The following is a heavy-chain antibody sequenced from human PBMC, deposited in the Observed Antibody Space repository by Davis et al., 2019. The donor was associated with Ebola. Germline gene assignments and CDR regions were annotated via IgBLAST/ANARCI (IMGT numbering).Heavy chain of an antibody. CDR3: AVIRGVMGY. J-gene: IGHJ4*02. Sequence: GESLKISRTASGFTFSSYGMHWVRQAPGKGLEWVGRTKSKAYNYLTEYAASVQGRFTISRDDSKGSVYLQMNSLKIEDTAVYFCAVIRGVMGYWGQGTQVTVSS. D-gene: IGHD3-10*01. CDR1: GFTFSSYG. CDR2: TKSKAYNYLT. V-gene: IGHV3-72*01.